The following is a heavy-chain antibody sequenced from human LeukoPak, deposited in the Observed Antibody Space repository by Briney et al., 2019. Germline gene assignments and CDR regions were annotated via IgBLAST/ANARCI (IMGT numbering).Heavy chain of an antibody. CDR2: ISSSGSTI. J-gene: IGHJ3*02. Sequence: GGSLRLSCAASGFTFSSYEMNWVRQAPGKGLEWVSYISSSGSTIYYADSVKGRFTISRDNAKNSLYLQMNSLRAEDMAVYYRWLVVSAFDIWGQGTMVTVSS. V-gene: IGHV3-48*03. D-gene: IGHD6-19*01. CDR3: WLVVSAFDI. CDR1: GFTFSSYE.